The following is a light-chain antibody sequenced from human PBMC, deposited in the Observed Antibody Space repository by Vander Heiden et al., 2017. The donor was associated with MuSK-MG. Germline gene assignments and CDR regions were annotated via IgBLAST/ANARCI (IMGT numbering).Light chain of an antibody. J-gene: IGKJ2*01. CDR3: QQLKSFPPYT. Sequence: DIQLTQSPSFLSASVGDRVTITCRASQGISSYLAWYQQKPGKAPKLLIYAASTWQSGVPSRFSGSGYGTEFTLTISSRQPEDFATYYCQQLKSFPPYTFGQGTKLEIK. CDR1: QGISSY. V-gene: IGKV1-9*01. CDR2: AAS.